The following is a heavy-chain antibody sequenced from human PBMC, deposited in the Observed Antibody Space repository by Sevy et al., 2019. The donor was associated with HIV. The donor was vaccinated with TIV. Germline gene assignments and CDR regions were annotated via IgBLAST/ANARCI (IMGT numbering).Heavy chain of an antibody. CDR1: GFTFSRNG. Sequence: GGSLRLSCAASGFTFSRNGMHWVRQVPGKGLEWAALISYDGDSKNYADSVKGRFTISRDNSKNKVYLHMKSLRSEDTAVYYCAKESVSWYLDFWGQGTLVTVSS. D-gene: IGHD6-13*01. CDR3: AKESVSWYLDF. J-gene: IGHJ4*02. CDR2: ISYDGDSK. V-gene: IGHV3-30*18.